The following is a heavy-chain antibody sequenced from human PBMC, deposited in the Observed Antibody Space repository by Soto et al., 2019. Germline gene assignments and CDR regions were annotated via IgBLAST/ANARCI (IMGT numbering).Heavy chain of an antibody. CDR2: IYYSGST. J-gene: IGHJ5*02. D-gene: IGHD3-3*01. CDR1: GGSISSGDYY. CDR3: ARWWSGSRQGFDP. V-gene: IGHV4-31*03. Sequence: QVQLQESGPGLVKPSQTLSLTCTVSGGSISSGDYYWSWIRQHPGKGLEWIGYIYYSGSTYYNPSLARRVTIAVGTSRIQVSLLLSSVTAADTAVYYGARWWSGSRQGFDPWGQGTLVTVSS.